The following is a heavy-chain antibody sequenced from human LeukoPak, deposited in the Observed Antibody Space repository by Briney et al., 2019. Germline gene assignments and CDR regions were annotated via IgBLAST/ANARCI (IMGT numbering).Heavy chain of an antibody. Sequence: SETLSLTCAVYGGSFSGYYWSWIRQPPGKVLEWIGRIYSSGSTNYNPSLKSRVTMSVDTSKNQFSLKLSSVTAADTAVYYCARDYSSGYYPNWFDPWGQGTLVTVSS. J-gene: IGHJ5*02. V-gene: IGHV4-59*10. CDR3: ARDYSSGYYPNWFDP. CDR1: GGSFSGYY. D-gene: IGHD3-22*01. CDR2: IYSSGST.